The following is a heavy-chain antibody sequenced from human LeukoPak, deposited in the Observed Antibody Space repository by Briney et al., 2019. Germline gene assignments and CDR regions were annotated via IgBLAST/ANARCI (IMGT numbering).Heavy chain of an antibody. CDR2: ISAYNGNT. J-gene: IGHJ5*02. D-gene: IGHD6-13*01. V-gene: IGHV1-18*01. Sequence: GASVKVSCKASGYTFTSYGISWVRQAPGQGLEWRGWISAYNGNTNYAQKLQGRVTMTTDTSTSTAYMELRSLRSDDTAVYYCARAIALTGIAAAGIRENWFDPWGQGTLVTVSS. CDR1: GYTFTSYG. CDR3: ARAIALTGIAAAGIRENWFDP.